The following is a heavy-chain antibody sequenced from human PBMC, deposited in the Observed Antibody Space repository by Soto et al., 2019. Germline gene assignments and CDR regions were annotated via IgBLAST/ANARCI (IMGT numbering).Heavy chain of an antibody. J-gene: IGHJ2*01. CDR1: GFTFSSYG. D-gene: IGHD4-4*01. CDR2: ISGSGVDT. V-gene: IGHV3-23*01. Sequence: PGGSLRLSCAASGFTFSSYGMSWVRQAPGKGLEWVSGISGSGVDTYYADSVKGRFTISRDNSNNTLYLQMNSLRAEDTAVYYCARPLWRNDYNWGYFDLWGRGTLVTVSS. CDR3: ARPLWRNDYNWGYFDL.